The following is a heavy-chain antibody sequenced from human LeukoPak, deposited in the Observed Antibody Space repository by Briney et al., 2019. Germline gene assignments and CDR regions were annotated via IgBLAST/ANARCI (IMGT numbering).Heavy chain of an antibody. CDR1: GYTFTSYY. V-gene: IGHV1-46*01. CDR3: ARNMVRGVSFDAFDI. J-gene: IGHJ3*02. CDR2: INLSGGRT. D-gene: IGHD3-10*01. Sequence: ASVKVSCKASGYTFTSYYMHWVRQAPGQGVEWVGIINLSGGRTSYAQKFQGRVTMTKDMSTSTVYMEMSRLRSEDTAVYYCARNMVRGVSFDAFDIWGQGTMVTVSS.